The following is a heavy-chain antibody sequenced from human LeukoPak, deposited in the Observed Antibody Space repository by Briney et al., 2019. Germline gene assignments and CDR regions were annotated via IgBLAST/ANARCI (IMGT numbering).Heavy chain of an antibody. J-gene: IGHJ4*02. CDR3: ARVLAMVTGW. Sequence: GGSLRLSCAASGFTFDTYSMNWVRQAPGKGLEWVSYISSGGSTIYYADSVRGRFTISRDNSKNTLYLQMNSLRAEDTAVYYCARVLAMVTGWWGQGTLVTVSS. D-gene: IGHD5-18*01. CDR2: ISSGGSTI. V-gene: IGHV3-48*01. CDR1: GFTFDTYS.